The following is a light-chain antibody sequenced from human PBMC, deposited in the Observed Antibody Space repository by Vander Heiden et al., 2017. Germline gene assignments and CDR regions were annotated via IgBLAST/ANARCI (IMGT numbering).Light chain of an antibody. V-gene: IGKV1D-8*01. J-gene: IGKJ1*01. CDR1: QVISSY. CDR3: QQYS. Sequence: VIWMTKSPSLLSASTGDRVTTSCRMSQVISSYFAWCQQKPGKAPDLLIYAASTLQSVVRSGFSGSGSGTDCTLTISCLQSEDCATYYCQQYSFGQGTKVEIK. CDR2: AAS.